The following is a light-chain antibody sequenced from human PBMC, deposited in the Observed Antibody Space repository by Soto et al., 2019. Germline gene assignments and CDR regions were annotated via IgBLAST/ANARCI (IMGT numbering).Light chain of an antibody. V-gene: IGKV2-28*01. CDR2: LGS. CDR3: MQALQTPPSYY. J-gene: IGKJ4*01. Sequence: DIVMTQSPLSLPVTPGEPASISCRSSQSLLHSNGYNYLDWYLQKPGQSPQLLIYLGSNRASGVPDRFSGSGSGTDFTLKISRVEAEDVGVYYCMQALQTPPSYYFVGGTKVEIK. CDR1: QSLLHSNGYNY.